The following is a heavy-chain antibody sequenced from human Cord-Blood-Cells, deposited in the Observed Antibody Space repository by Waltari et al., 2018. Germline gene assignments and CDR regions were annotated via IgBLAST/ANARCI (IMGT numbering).Heavy chain of an antibody. D-gene: IGHD2-2*01. CDR1: GGSFSGYY. Sequence: QVQLQQWGAGLLKPSETLSLTCAVYGGSFSGYYWSWIRQPPGKGLEWIGEINHIGSTNYHPSLKSRVTISVDTSKNRFSLKLSSVTAADTAVYYCARGGGDCSSTSCYDYWGQGTLVTVSS. CDR3: ARGGGDCSSTSCYDY. CDR2: INHIGST. V-gene: IGHV4-34*01. J-gene: IGHJ4*02.